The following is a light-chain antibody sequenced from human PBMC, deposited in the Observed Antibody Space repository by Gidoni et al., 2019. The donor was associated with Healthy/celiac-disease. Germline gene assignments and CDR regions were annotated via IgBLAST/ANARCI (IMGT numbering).Light chain of an antibody. CDR3: SSYTRSSTWV. CDR2: DVS. V-gene: IGLV2-14*01. Sequence: QSALTQPASVSGSPGQSITISCTGTSSDVGGYNYVSWYQQHPGKAPKLMIYDVSTRPSGVSIRVSGSKSGNTASLTISGLQAEDEADYYCSSYTRSSTWVFGGGTKLTVL. J-gene: IGLJ3*02. CDR1: SSDVGGYNY.